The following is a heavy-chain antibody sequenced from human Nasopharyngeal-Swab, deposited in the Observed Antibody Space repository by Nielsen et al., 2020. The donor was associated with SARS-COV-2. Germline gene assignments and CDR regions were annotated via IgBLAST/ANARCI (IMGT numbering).Heavy chain of an antibody. CDR3: ARAWRGFSI. V-gene: IGHV3-7*01. Sequence: GSPLRLSCAATGFTFQSNKMSWLRQAPGKGLEWVANIKADGSETSYVDSVKGRFTISRDNAKNSLYLQMNSLRAEDTAVYSCARAWRGFSIWGQGTMVTVSS. CDR1: GFTFQSNK. CDR2: IKADGSET. J-gene: IGHJ3*02. D-gene: IGHD3-3*01.